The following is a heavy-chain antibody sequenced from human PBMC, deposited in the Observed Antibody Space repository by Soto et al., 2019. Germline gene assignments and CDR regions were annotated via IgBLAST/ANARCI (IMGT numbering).Heavy chain of an antibody. CDR2: ISGSGGST. V-gene: IGHV3-23*01. D-gene: IGHD6-13*01. Sequence: EVQRLESGGGLVQPGGSLRLSCAASGFTFSSYAMSWVRQAPGKGLEWVSAISGSGGSTYYADSVKGRFTISRDNSKNTLYLQMNSLRAEDTAVYYCANGIAAAGPGYFYYYSGMDVWGQGTTVTVSS. CDR3: ANGIAAAGPGYFYYYSGMDV. CDR1: GFTFSSYA. J-gene: IGHJ6*02.